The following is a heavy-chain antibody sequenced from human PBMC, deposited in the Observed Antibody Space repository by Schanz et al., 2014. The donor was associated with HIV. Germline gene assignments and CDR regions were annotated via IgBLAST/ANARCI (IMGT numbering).Heavy chain of an antibody. Sequence: DVQLLDSGGGLVQPGGSLTLSCAASGFSFSDYWMHWVRQAPGKGLVWVSRINSDGSSTSYADSVKGRFTISRDNAKNTLYLQMNSLRAEDTAVYYCARDSQLFCSSTSCLFDCWGQGTLVTVSS. CDR3: ARDSQLFCSSTSCLFDC. CDR2: INSDGSST. V-gene: IGHV3-74*01. D-gene: IGHD2-2*01. CDR1: GFSFSDYW. J-gene: IGHJ4*02.